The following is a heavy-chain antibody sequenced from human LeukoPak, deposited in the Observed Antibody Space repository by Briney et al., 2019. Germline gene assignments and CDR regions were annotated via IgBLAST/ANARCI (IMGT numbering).Heavy chain of an antibody. CDR3: ARATTGEADY. D-gene: IGHD7-27*01. V-gene: IGHV1-69*02. Sequence: SVKVSCKASGGTFSSYTISWVRQAPGQGLEWMGRIITILGIANYAQKFQGRVTITADKSTSTAYMELSSLRSEDTAVYYCARATTGEADYWGQGTLVTVSS. J-gene: IGHJ4*02. CDR2: IITILGIA. CDR1: GGTFSSYT.